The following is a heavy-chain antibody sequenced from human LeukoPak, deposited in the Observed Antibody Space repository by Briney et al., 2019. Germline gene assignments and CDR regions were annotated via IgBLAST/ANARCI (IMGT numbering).Heavy chain of an antibody. J-gene: IGHJ2*01. D-gene: IGHD3-16*01. CDR3: ARAVWGITNRNWYFDL. V-gene: IGHV6-1*01. CDR1: GDIVSSNSAA. CDR2: TYYRSKWYN. Sequence: SQTLSLTCAISGDIVSSNSAAWNWIRQSPSRGLEWLGRTYYRSKWYNDYAVSVKSRITINPDTSKNQFSLQLNSVTPEDTAVYYCARAVWGITNRNWYFDLWGRGTLVTVSS.